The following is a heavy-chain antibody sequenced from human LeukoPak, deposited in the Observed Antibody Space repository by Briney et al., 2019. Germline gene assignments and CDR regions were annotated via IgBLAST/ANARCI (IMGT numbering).Heavy chain of an antibody. CDR3: AKGADANWGELVPGLLFDY. D-gene: IGHD1-26*01. V-gene: IGHV3-9*03. CDR1: GFTFDDYA. CDR2: ITWNSGTI. J-gene: IGHJ4*02. Sequence: GGSLRLSCAASGFTFDDYAMHWVRQAPGKGLEWVAGITWNSGTIGYADSVRGRFTISRDNAKNSLYLQMNSLRTEGMALYHCAKGADANWGELVPGLLFDYWGQGALVTVSS.